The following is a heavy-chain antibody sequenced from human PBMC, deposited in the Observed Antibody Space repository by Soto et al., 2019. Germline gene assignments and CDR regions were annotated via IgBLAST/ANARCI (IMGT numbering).Heavy chain of an antibody. V-gene: IGHV4-61*01. CDR2: IYYTGST. J-gene: IGHJ6*02. Sequence: SETLSLTCTVSGGSVSSESHYWSWIRQTPGKGLEWIGYIYYTGSTNYNPSLKGRVTMSVDTSRDQVPLRLRAEDTAVYYCARVSWREKYGMDVWGQGTTVTVSS. CDR3: ARVSWREKYGMDV. CDR1: GGSVSSESHY.